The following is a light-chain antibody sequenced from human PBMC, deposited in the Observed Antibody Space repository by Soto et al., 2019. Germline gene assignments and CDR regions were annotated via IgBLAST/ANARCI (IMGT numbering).Light chain of an antibody. J-gene: IGKJ1*01. Sequence: EMVLTQPPGTLSLSPGERATLSCRASQSVSNSYLAWYQQKPGQAPRLLIYGASVRAAGIPDRFSGSGSGTDFTLTISRLEAEDVAVFYCQQYDSSAGTFGQGTKVDVK. CDR3: QQYDSSAGT. CDR2: GAS. V-gene: IGKV3-20*01. CDR1: QSVSNSY.